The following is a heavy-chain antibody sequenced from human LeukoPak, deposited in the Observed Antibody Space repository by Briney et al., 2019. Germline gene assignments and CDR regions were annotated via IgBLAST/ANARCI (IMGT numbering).Heavy chain of an antibody. CDR2: INHSGST. V-gene: IGHV4-34*01. CDR1: GGSFSGYY. CDR3: ARGRLEGSGWYRPYYYVDV. J-gene: IGHJ6*03. D-gene: IGHD6-19*01. Sequence: SETLSLTCAVYGGSFSGYYWSWIRQPPGKGLEWIGEINHSGSTNYNPSLKSRVTISVDTSKNQFSLKLSSVTAADTAVYYCARGRLEGSGWYRPYYYVDVWGKGTTVTVSS.